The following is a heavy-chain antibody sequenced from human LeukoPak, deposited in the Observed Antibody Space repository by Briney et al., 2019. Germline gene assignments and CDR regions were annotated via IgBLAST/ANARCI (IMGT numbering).Heavy chain of an antibody. D-gene: IGHD6-6*01. CDR3: ARDSSSYYFDY. CDR2: IYTGGTT. CDR1: GFTVTSNH. Sequence: GCSLRLSCAASGFTVTSNHMNWVRQAPGKGLEWVSIIYTGGTTHYADSLKDRFTISRDDSINTLYLQMNSLRAEDTAVYYCARDSSSYYFDYWGQGTLVTVSS. J-gene: IGHJ4*02. V-gene: IGHV3-66*01.